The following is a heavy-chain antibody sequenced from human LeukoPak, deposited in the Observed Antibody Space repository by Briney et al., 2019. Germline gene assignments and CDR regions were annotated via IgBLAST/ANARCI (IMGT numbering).Heavy chain of an antibody. Sequence: GGSLRLSCAASGFTFSTYHMSWVRQAPGKGLECVAHMFPNGRQESCVDSVKGRFTVSRDNAKNSVFLQMNSLRVEDTAMYYCASLSLGHYWGQGTLVTVSS. CDR1: GFTFSTYH. V-gene: IGHV3-7*01. J-gene: IGHJ4*02. CDR2: MFPNGRQE. CDR3: ASLSLGHY. D-gene: IGHD6-6*01.